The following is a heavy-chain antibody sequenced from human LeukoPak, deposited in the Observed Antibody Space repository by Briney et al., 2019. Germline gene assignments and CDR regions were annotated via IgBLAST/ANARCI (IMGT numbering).Heavy chain of an antibody. V-gene: IGHV5-51*01. D-gene: IGHD2-21*02. CDR1: GYSFSNYW. Sequence: GESLKISCEGSGYSFSNYWIGWVRRMPGKGLEWMGIIYPGDYETRYSPSFQGLVTTSVDKSISTAYLQWSSLKASDTAMYYCAIPPGYCGNDCSFDHWGQGTLVTVSS. CDR2: IYPGDYET. J-gene: IGHJ4*02. CDR3: AIPPGYCGNDCSFDH.